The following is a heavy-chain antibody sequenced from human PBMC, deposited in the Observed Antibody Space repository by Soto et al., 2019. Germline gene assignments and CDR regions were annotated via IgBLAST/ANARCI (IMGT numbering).Heavy chain of an antibody. CDR1: ADTFTSYY. D-gene: IGHD2-2*01. CDR2: INPNGGST. Sequence: VQLVQSGAEVKKPGASVKLSCKAPADTFTSYYIHWVRQAPGHGLEWMGIINPNGGSTRFAQTFQGRITMTTDTSTSTVYMELSSLRSEDTALYYCARVSIPGIYGEDVWGQGTTVTVSS. CDR3: ARVSIPGIYGEDV. J-gene: IGHJ6*02. V-gene: IGHV1-46*01.